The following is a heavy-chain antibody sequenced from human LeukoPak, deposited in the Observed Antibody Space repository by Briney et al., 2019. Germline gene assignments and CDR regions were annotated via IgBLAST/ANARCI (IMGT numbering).Heavy chain of an antibody. J-gene: IGHJ4*02. V-gene: IGHV3-23*01. CDR3: AKDLKEYYYDSSGHDY. CDR2: ISGSGGST. CDR1: GFTFSSYA. Sequence: GGSLRLSCAASGFTFSSYAMSWVRQAPGKGLEWVSAISGSGGSTYYADSVKGRFTISRDNSKNTLYLQTNSLRAEDTAVYYCAKDLKEYYYDSSGHDYWGQGTLVTVSS. D-gene: IGHD3-22*01.